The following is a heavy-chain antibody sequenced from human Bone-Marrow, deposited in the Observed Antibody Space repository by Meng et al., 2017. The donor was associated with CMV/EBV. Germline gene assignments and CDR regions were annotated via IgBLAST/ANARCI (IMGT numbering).Heavy chain of an antibody. CDR1: TFTDAW. Sequence: TFTDAWLKWVRQAPGKVLEWVGRIKSKSDGGTTDYAAPVKGRFTISRDDSKNTLYLQMNSLKTEDTAVYYCTTSDFYGGGGHTPYDYWGQGALVTVSS. CDR2: IKSKSDGGTT. CDR3: TTSDFYGGGGHTPYDY. D-gene: IGHD2-21*01. J-gene: IGHJ4*02. V-gene: IGHV3-15*07.